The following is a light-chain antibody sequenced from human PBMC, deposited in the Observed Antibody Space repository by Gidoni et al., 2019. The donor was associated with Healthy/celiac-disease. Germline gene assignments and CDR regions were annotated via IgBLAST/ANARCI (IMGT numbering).Light chain of an antibody. CDR3: HRYGTSYT. V-gene: IGKV3-20*01. CDR2: ATS. J-gene: IGKJ2*01. Sequence: SVLTQSPGTLSLAPGERATLTCRASQSFNSAYEAWYQQKPGQAPRLLIYATSNRPTGIPDRFSGSASGTDFTLTISRLEPEDFALYYCHRYGTSYTFGQXAKLEIK. CDR1: QSFNSAY.